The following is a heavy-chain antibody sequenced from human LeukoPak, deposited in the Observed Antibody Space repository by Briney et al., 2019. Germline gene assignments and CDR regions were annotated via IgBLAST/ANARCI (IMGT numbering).Heavy chain of an antibody. CDR1: GFTFSSYA. CDR2: ISYDGSNK. CDR3: ARSPYYYDRSPGGMDV. Sequence: GGSLRLSCAASGFTFSSYAMHWVRQAPGKGLEWVAVISYDGSNKYYADSVKGRFTISRDNSKNTLYLQMNSLRAEDTAVYYCARSPYYYDRSPGGMDVWGQGTTVTVSS. J-gene: IGHJ6*02. V-gene: IGHV3-30-3*01. D-gene: IGHD3-22*01.